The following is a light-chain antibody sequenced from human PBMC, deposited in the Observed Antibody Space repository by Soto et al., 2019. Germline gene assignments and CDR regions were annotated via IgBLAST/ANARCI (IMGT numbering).Light chain of an antibody. CDR2: KVS. Sequence: DVVTTQSPLSLPVTLGQPASISCRSSQSPLYSDGNTYLSWFQQRPGQSPRRLIYKVSNRDSGVPDRFSGSGSGTDFTLKISRVEAEDVGVYYCMQGTHWPWTFGQGTKVEIK. CDR1: QSPLYSDGNTY. V-gene: IGKV2-30*01. CDR3: MQGTHWPWT. J-gene: IGKJ1*01.